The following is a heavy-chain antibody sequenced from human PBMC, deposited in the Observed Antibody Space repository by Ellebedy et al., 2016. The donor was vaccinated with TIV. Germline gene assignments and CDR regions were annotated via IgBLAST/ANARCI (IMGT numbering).Heavy chain of an antibody. Sequence: GESLKISCAASGFTFSNNAMSWVRQAPGKGLEWISAITNSGTSTYYADSVKGRFTISRDNSKNTLYLQMSSLRAEDTAVYYCSFKGVATRVYWGQGTLVTVSS. CDR2: ITNSGTST. V-gene: IGHV3-23*01. J-gene: IGHJ4*02. CDR3: SFKGVATRVY. D-gene: IGHD4-23*01. CDR1: GFTFSNNA.